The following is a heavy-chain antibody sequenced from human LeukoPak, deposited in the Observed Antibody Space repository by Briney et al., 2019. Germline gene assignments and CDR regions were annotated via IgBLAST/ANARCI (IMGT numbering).Heavy chain of an antibody. CDR1: GLTISINY. CDR2: IYHSGST. Sequence: GSLRLSCAASGLTISINYMSWVRQPPGKGLEWIGEIYHSGSTNYNPSLKSRVTISVDTSKNQFSLKLSSVTAADTAVYYCARHAAQWLPLDYWGQGTLVTVSS. D-gene: IGHD6-19*01. CDR3: ARHAAQWLPLDY. J-gene: IGHJ4*02. V-gene: IGHV4-59*08.